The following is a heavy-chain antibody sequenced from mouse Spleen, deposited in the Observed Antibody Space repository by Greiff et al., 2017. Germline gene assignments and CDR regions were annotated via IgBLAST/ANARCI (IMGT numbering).Heavy chain of an antibody. Sequence: QVQLQQSGAELVRPGASVTLSCKASGYTFTDYEMHWVKQTPVHGLEWIGAIDPETGGTAYNQKFKGKAILTADKSSSTAYMELRSLTSEDSAVYYCTRRTYYSYYSYGFDYWGQGTTLTVSS. CDR2: IDPETGGT. V-gene: IGHV1-15*01. CDR3: TRRTYYSYYSYGFDY. CDR1: GYTFTDYE. J-gene: IGHJ2*01. D-gene: IGHD2-12*01.